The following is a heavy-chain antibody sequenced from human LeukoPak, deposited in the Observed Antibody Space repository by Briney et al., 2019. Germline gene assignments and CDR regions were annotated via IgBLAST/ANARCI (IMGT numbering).Heavy chain of an antibody. CDR1: GGTFSSYA. Sequence: ASVKVSCKASGGTFSSYAISWVRQAPGQGLEWMGRIIPILGIANYAQKFQGRVTITADKSTSTAYMELSSLRSEDTAGYYCARDRGVGATTHFDYWGQGTLVTVSS. V-gene: IGHV1-69*04. CDR2: IIPILGIA. D-gene: IGHD1-26*01. J-gene: IGHJ4*02. CDR3: ARDRGVGATTHFDY.